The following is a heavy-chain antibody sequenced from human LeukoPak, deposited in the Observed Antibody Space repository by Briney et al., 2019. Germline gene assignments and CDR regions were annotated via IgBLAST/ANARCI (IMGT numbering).Heavy chain of an antibody. J-gene: IGHJ6*02. V-gene: IGHV3-66*01. CDR1: GFTFSSYA. CDR2: IYSGGST. Sequence: GGSLRLSCAASGFTFSSYAMSWVRQAPGKGLEWVSVIYSGGSTYYADSVKGRFTISRDNSKNTLYLQMNSLRAEDTAVYHCARVVMDVWGQGTTVTVSS. CDR3: ARVVMDV.